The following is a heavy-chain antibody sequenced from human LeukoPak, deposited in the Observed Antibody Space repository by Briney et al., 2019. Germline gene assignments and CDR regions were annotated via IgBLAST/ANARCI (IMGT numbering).Heavy chain of an antibody. J-gene: IGHJ6*02. CDR3: ARTGALGYYYHGMDV. D-gene: IGHD1-1*01. Sequence: SETLSLTCTVSGGSISSYYWHYIRQPPGKGLEYIGHIYYTGSTTYNPSLKSRVTISVDTSKNQFSLELSSVTAADTAVYYCARTGALGYYYHGMDVWGQGTTVTVSS. V-gene: IGHV4-59*01. CDR2: IYYTGST. CDR1: GGSISSYY.